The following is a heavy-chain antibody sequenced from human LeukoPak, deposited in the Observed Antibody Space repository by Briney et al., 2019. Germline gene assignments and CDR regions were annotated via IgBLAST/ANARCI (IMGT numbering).Heavy chain of an antibody. Sequence: SETLSLTCTVSGGSISSYYWSWIRQPPGKGLEWIGYIYYSGSTNYNPSLKSRVTISVDTSKNQFSLKLSSVTAADTAVYYCARVKYCSSTSCYGQGAFDIWGQGTMVTVSS. V-gene: IGHV4-59*01. CDR3: ARVKYCSSTSCYGQGAFDI. J-gene: IGHJ3*02. D-gene: IGHD2-2*01. CDR1: GGSISSYY. CDR2: IYYSGST.